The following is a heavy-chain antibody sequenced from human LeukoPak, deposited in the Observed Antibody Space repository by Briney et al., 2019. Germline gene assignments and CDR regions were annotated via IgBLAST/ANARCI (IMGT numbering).Heavy chain of an antibody. CDR2: IRYDGSNK. J-gene: IGHJ6*02. V-gene: IGHV3-30*02. D-gene: IGHD2-2*01. CDR1: GFTFSSYG. CDR3: AKGLGYCSSTSCSPFWGMDV. Sequence: PGGSLRLSCAASGFTFSSYGMHWVRQAPGKGLEWVAFIRYDGSNKYYADSVKGRFTISRDNSTNTLYLQMNSLRAEDTAVYYCAKGLGYCSSTSCSPFWGMDVWGQGTTVTVSS.